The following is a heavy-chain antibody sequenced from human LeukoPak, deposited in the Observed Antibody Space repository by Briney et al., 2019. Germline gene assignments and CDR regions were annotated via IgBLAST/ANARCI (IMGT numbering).Heavy chain of an antibody. CDR3: ARGGASSLPFDY. V-gene: IGHV4-59*01. D-gene: IGHD1-26*01. CDR1: GVSISGYY. J-gene: IGHJ4*02. Sequence: PSETLSLTCTVSGVSISGYYWSWIRQPPGKGLEWIGFIFYSGSTNYNPSLKSRVTISVDTSKNQFSLKLTSVTAADTAVYYCARGGASSLPFDYWGQGTLVTVSS. CDR2: IFYSGST.